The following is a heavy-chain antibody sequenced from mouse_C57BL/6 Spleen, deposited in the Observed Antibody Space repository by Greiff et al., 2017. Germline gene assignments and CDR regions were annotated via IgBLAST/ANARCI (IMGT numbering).Heavy chain of an antibody. D-gene: IGHD1-1*01. CDR2: INPNNGGT. J-gene: IGHJ1*03. CDR3: ARRGGSYASWYFDV. CDR1: GYTFTDYN. Sequence: EVKLEESGPELVKPGASVKMSCKASGYTFTDYNMQWVKQSHGKSLEWIGYINPNNGGTSYNQKFKGKATLTVNKSSSTAYMELRSLTSEDSAVYYCARRGGSYASWYFDVWGTGTTVTVSS. V-gene: IGHV1-22*01.